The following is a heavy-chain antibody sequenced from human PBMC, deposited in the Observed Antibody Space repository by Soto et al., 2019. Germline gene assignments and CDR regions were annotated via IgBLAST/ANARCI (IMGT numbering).Heavy chain of an antibody. CDR3: ARAYIPYLDYYGWAV. V-gene: IGHV3-48*02. CDR1: GFTFNTYS. CDR2: ISRDSRTV. D-gene: IGHD2-2*02. Sequence: EVQLVESGGRLVQPGGSLRLSCAASGFTFNTYSMNWVRQAPGKGLEWIAYISRDSRTVYYEDSVRGRFTISRDNDKDSLLLEMTSLRDEDTAVYYCARAYIPYLDYYGWAVWGEGTRVIVSS. J-gene: IGHJ6*04.